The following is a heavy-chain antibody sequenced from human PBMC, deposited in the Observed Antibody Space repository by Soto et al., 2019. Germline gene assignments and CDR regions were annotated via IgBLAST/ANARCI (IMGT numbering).Heavy chain of an antibody. CDR1: GYSFTSYW. CDR3: ARVPIAATRYYYVDY. J-gene: IGHJ4*02. CDR2: IYPGDSDT. Sequence: GESLRISCKGSGYSFTSYWIGWVRQMPGKGLEWMGIIYPGDSDTRYSPSFQGQVTISADKSISTAYLQWSSLKASHTAMYYCARVPIAATRYYYVDYWGQGTLVTVSS. V-gene: IGHV5-51*01. D-gene: IGHD6-25*01.